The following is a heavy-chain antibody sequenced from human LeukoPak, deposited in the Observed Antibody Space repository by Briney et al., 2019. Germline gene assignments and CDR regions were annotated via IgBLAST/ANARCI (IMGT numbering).Heavy chain of an antibody. CDR1: GFTFSSYG. D-gene: IGHD6-13*01. Sequence: GRSLRLSCAASGFTFSSYGMHWVRQAPGKGLEWVAVIWYDGSNKYYADSVKGRFTISRDNSKNTLYLQMNSLRAEDTAVYYCARGISVGAAAGTRWFDPWGQGTLVTVSS. CDR2: IWYDGSNK. CDR3: ARGISVGAAAGTRWFDP. V-gene: IGHV3-33*01. J-gene: IGHJ5*02.